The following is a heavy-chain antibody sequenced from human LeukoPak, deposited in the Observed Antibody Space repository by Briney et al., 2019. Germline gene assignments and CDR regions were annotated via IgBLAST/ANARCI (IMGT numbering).Heavy chain of an antibody. V-gene: IGHV1-69*05. J-gene: IGHJ3*02. Sequence: SVKVSCKASGGTFSSYAISWVRQAPGQGLEWTGGIIPIFGTANYAQKFQGRVTITTDESTSTAYMDLSSLRSEDTAVYYCAGERTYRDAFDIWGQGTMVTVSS. CDR1: GGTFSSYA. CDR2: IIPIFGTA. CDR3: AGERTYRDAFDI.